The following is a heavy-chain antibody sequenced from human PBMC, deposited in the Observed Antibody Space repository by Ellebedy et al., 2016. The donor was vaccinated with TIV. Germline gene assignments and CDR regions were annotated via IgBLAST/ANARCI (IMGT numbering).Heavy chain of an antibody. J-gene: IGHJ5*02. CDR1: GGSISSYY. CDR3: ARSAGGWFDP. D-gene: IGHD3-10*01. V-gene: IGHV4-59*01. CDR2: IYYSGST. Sequence: SETLSLTXTVSGGSISSYYWSWIRQPPGKGLEWIGYIYYSGSTNYNPSLKSRVTISVDTSKNQFSLKLSSVTAADTAVYYCARSAGGWFDPWGQGTLVTVSS.